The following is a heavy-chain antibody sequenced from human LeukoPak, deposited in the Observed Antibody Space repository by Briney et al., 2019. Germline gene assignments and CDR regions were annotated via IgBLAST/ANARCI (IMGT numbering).Heavy chain of an antibody. D-gene: IGHD1-1*01. CDR3: ARSRTPFYYYGMHV. Sequence: GASVKVSFKASGYIFTDYYIHWIRQAPGQGLEWMGWIDPNSGGTHHAPNFQGRATMTRDTSSSTVYMDLSRLRSADTAIYYCARSRTPFYYYGMHVWGLGTSVTVSS. J-gene: IGHJ6*02. CDR1: GYIFTDYY. V-gene: IGHV1-2*02. CDR2: IDPNSGGT.